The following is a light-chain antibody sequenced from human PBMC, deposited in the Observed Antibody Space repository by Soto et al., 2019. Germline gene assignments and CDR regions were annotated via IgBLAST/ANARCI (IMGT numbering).Light chain of an antibody. CDR1: SSDVGGYNY. CDR3: SSYTTSGTTV. J-gene: IGLJ3*02. CDR2: EVS. Sequence: QSALTQPASVSGSPGQSITISCTGTSSDVGGYNYLSWYQQHPGKAPRVMIYEVSNRPSGVSNRFSGSKSGNTASLTISGLQAEDEADYFCSSYTTSGTTVFCGGTKLTV. V-gene: IGLV2-14*01.